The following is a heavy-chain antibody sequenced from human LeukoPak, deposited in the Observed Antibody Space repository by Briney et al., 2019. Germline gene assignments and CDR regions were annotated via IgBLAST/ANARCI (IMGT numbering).Heavy chain of an antibody. Sequence: PSETLSLTCTVSGYSISSGHYWGWIRPPPGKGLEWIGSMYHSGSTYYNPPLKSRVTISVDTSKNQFSLKLSSVTAADTAVYYCARTTEGGYTYNYFYYYYMDVWGKGTTVTISS. CDR3: ARTTEGGYTYNYFYYYYMDV. CDR1: GYSISSGHY. J-gene: IGHJ6*03. D-gene: IGHD5-18*01. V-gene: IGHV4-38-2*02. CDR2: MYHSGST.